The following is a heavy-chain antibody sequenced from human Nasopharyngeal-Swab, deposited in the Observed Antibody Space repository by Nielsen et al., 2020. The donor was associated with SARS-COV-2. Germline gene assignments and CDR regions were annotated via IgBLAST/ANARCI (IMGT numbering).Heavy chain of an antibody. CDR1: GGSFTGFY. D-gene: IGHD5-24*01. Sequence: SDTLSPTCSASGGSFTGFYWNWIRQAPGKGLEWIGQINHNERTNYNPSLKSRIAMLVEPSNNQVSLKVSSVSAGDTAVYYCARAGRVGDAYIGLDVWGQGTTVTVSS. V-gene: IGHV4-34*01. CDR3: ARAGRVGDAYIGLDV. CDR2: INHNERT. J-gene: IGHJ6*02.